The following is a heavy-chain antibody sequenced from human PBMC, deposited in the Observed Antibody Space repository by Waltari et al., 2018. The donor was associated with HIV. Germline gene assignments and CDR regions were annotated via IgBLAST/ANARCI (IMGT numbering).Heavy chain of an antibody. V-gene: IGHV4-31*03. Sequence: QVQLQESGPGLVKPSQTLSLPGTVSGRPISSGGYYWGWIRQHPGKGLEWIGYIHYSGYTYYNPSVRSRVSMSVDTSQNQVSLRLSSVTAADTAVYYCARSSGSFIDYWGQGTLVTVSS. J-gene: IGHJ4*02. D-gene: IGHD3-10*01. CDR2: IHYSGYT. CDR3: ARSSGSFIDY. CDR1: GRPISSGGYY.